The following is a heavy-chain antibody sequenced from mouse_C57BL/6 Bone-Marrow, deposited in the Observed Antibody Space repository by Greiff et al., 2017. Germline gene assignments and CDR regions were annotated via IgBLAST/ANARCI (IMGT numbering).Heavy chain of an antibody. Sequence: QVQLQQSGAELVRPGASVTLSCKASGYTFTDYEMHWVKQTPVHGLEWIGAIDPETGGTAYNQKFKGKAILTADKSSSTAYMELRSLTSEDSAVYYCMDYYGSSYVDDAMDYWGQGTSVTVSS. CDR1: GYTFTDYE. D-gene: IGHD1-1*01. V-gene: IGHV1-15*01. CDR3: MDYYGSSYVDDAMDY. J-gene: IGHJ4*01. CDR2: IDPETGGT.